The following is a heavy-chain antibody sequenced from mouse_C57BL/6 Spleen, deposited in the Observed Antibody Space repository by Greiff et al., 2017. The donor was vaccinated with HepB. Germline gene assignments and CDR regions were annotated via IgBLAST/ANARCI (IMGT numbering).Heavy chain of an antibody. D-gene: IGHD4-1*02. J-gene: IGHJ3*01. V-gene: IGHV1-15*01. CDR3: TRGQLGWFAY. CDR1: GYTFTDYE. CDR2: IDPETGGT. Sequence: QVQLQQSGAELVRPGASVTLSCKASGYTFTDYEMHWVKQTPVHGLEWIGAIDPETGGTAYNQKFKGKAILTADKSSSTAYMELRSLTSEDSAVYCCTRGQLGWFAYWGQGTLVTVSA.